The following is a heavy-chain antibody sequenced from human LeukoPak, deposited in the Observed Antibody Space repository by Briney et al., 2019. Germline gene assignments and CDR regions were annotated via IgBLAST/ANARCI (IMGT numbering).Heavy chain of an antibody. J-gene: IGHJ4*02. CDR3: ARGSYDYGDYGEFDY. CDR1: GGSISSYY. D-gene: IGHD4-17*01. CDR2: IYYSGST. V-gene: IGHV4-59*12. Sequence: SETLSLTRTVSGGSISSYYWSWIRQPPGKGLEWIGYIYYSGSTNYNPSLKSRVTISVDKSKNQFSLKLSSVTAADTAVYYCARGSYDYGDYGEFDYWGQGTLVTVSS.